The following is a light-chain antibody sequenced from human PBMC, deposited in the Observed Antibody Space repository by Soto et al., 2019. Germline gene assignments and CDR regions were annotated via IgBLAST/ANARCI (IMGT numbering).Light chain of an antibody. CDR1: QGISTY. CDR3: QQYDSYPLT. Sequence: DIQMTQSPSSLSASIGDRVTITCRASQGISTYLAWFQQKPGKAPKSLIYAASSLQSGVPSKFXXXXXXXXXXLTIXSLQPEXXATYYCQQYDSYPLTFGGGTKVEIK. V-gene: IGKV1-16*02. J-gene: IGKJ4*01. CDR2: AAS.